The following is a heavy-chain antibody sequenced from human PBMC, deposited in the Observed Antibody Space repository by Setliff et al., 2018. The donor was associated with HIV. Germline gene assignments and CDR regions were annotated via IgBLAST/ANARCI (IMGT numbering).Heavy chain of an antibody. CDR3: ARVQMAYAAFDV. Sequence: SETLSLTCTVSGASLNSGSYFGSWIRQPPGKGLEWIGSIYFTGSSDNNPSLKSRVTLSVDTSKHQFSLKLSSVPTADTAVYYCARVQMAYAAFDVWGQGTMVTVSS. CDR2: IYFTGSS. J-gene: IGHJ3*01. V-gene: IGHV4-61*01. CDR1: GASLNSGSYF. D-gene: IGHD4-17*01.